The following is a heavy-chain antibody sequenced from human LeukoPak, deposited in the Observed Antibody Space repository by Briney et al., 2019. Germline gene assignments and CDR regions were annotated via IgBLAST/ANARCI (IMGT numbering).Heavy chain of an antibody. J-gene: IGHJ3*02. V-gene: IGHV3-7*01. CDR3: ARDRDSSSWYDDAFDI. CDR1: GFTFSSYW. CDR2: IKQDGSEK. D-gene: IGHD6-13*01. Sequence: GGSLRLSCAASGFTFSSYWMSWVRQAPGKGLEWVANIKQDGSEKYYVDSVKGRFAISRDNAKNSLYLQMNSLRAEDTAVYYCARDRDSSSWYDDAFDIWGQGTMVTVSS.